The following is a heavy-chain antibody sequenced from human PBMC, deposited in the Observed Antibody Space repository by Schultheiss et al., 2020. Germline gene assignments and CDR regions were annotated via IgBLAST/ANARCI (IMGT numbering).Heavy chain of an antibody. D-gene: IGHD6-19*01. CDR2: IYYSGST. CDR3: ARDPWQWLVQDDY. CDR1: GGSISSGGYY. Sequence: LRLSCTVSGGSISSGGYYWSWIRQHPGKGLEWIGYIYYSGSTYYNPSLKSRVTISVDTSKNQFSLKLSSVTAADTAVHYCARDPWQWLVQDDYWGQGTLVTGSS. V-gene: IGHV4-31*03. J-gene: IGHJ4*02.